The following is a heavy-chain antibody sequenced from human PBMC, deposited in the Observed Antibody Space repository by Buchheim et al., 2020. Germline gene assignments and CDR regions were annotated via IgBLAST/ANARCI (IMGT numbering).Heavy chain of an antibody. CDR2: IYYSGST. CDR1: GGSISSYY. D-gene: IGHD6-13*01. V-gene: IGHV4-59*01. J-gene: IGHJ5*02. CDR3: ARDMMEQQLVRWFDP. Sequence: QVQLQESGPGLVKPSETLSLTCTVSGGSISSYYWSWIRQPPGKGLEWIGYIYYSGSTNYNTSLKSRVTISVDTSKNQFSLKLSSVTAADTAVYYCARDMMEQQLVRWFDPWGQGTL.